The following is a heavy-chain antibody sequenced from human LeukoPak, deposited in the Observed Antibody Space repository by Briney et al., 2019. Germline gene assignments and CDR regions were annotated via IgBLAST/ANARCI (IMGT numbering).Heavy chain of an antibody. Sequence: KISCKASGFTLTSSDVQWVRQARGQRLEWIGWIVVGSGNTNYAQKFQERVTITRDMSTSTAYMELSSLRSEDTAVYYCAADRGAVAGNDIWGQGTMVTVSS. CDR1: GFTLTSSD. CDR3: AADRGAVAGNDI. CDR2: IVVGSGNT. V-gene: IGHV1-58*01. J-gene: IGHJ3*02. D-gene: IGHD6-19*01.